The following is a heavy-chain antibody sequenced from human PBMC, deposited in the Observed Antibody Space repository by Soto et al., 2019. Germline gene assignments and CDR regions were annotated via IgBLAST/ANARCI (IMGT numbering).Heavy chain of an antibody. CDR2: ISAYNGNT. D-gene: IGHD3-3*01. CDR3: ARDELLGYYYSFDI. V-gene: IGHV1-18*04. Sequence: ASVKVSCKASGYTFTSYGISWVRQAPGQGLEWMGWISAYNGNTNYAQKLQGRVTMTTDTSTSTAYMEPRSLRSDDTAVYYCARDELLGYYYSFDIWGQGTMVTVSS. J-gene: IGHJ3*02. CDR1: GYTFTSYG.